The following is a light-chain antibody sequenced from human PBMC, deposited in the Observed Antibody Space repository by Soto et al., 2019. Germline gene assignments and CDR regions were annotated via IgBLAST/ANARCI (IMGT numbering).Light chain of an antibody. Sequence: IVLTQSPATLSLSPGERATLSCRASQSVSSYLAWYQQKPGQAPRLLIYDASSRATGIPARFSGSGAGTDFTPTITSLEPEDFAVYYCQQRSNWPSTFGGGTKVEI. CDR2: DAS. CDR3: QQRSNWPST. J-gene: IGKJ4*01. CDR1: QSVSSY. V-gene: IGKV3-11*01.